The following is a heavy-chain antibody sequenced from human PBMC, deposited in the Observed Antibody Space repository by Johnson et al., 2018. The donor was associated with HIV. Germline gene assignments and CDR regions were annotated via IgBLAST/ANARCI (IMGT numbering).Heavy chain of an antibody. V-gene: IGHV3-9*01. J-gene: IGHJ3*02. D-gene: IGHD4-23*01. CDR3: AKDMGYGGNPGAFDI. Sequence: VQLVESGGGLVQPGRSLRLSCAASGFTFDDYAMHWVRQAPGKGLEWVSGISWNSGSIGYADSVKGRFPISRDNAKNSLYLQMNSLRAEDTALYYCAKDMGYGGNPGAFDIWGQGTMVTVSS. CDR1: GFTFDDYA. CDR2: ISWNSGSI.